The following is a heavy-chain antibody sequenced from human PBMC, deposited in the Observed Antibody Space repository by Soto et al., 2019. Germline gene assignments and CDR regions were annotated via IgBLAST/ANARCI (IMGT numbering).Heavy chain of an antibody. J-gene: IGHJ3*01. Sequence: QVQLQESGPGLVKPSGTLSLTCAVSGDSISTSRWWTWVRQPPGKGLEWIGDIFHSGDTNYNPSLKSRVFISVEKSQNQFSLQGSSVTAADTAVYYCADSTVWYRHDVGGQGTLVTVSS. D-gene: IGHD6-19*01. CDR3: ADSTVWYRHDV. V-gene: IGHV4-4*02. CDR1: GDSISTSRW. CDR2: IFHSGDT.